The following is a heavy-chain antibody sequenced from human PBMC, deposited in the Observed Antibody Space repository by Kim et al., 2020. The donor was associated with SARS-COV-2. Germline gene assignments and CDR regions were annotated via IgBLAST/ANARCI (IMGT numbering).Heavy chain of an antibody. Sequence: GGSLRLSCAASGFTFSDYAMTWIRQAPGKGLEWVSSISSSGSNVYYADSVKGRFTISRDNAKNPLYLQMSSLRAEDTALYYCARVPYWGLCWLSFDFW. CDR1: GFTFSDYA. J-gene: IGHJ4*01. CDR3: ARVPYWGLCWLSFDF. V-gene: IGHV3-11*01. CDR2: ISSSGSNV. D-gene: IGHD3-9*01.